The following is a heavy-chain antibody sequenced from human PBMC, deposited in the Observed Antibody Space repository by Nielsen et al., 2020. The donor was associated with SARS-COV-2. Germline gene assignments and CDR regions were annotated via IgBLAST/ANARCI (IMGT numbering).Heavy chain of an antibody. V-gene: IGHV5-51*01. CDR1: GYNFPTYW. CDR3: ARSPASLGSYFAFDV. J-gene: IGHJ3*01. D-gene: IGHD1-1*01. CDR2: IYPEDSDT. Sequence: GESLKISCTGSGYNFPTYWIAWVRQMPGEGLELMGIIYPEDSDTRYRPSFEGLVTISGDKSLSTAYLQWDSLKASDTAKYFCARSPASLGSYFAFDVWGKGTMVTVSS.